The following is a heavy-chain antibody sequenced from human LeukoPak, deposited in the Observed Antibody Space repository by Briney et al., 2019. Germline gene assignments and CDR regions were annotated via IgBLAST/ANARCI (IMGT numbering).Heavy chain of an antibody. CDR3: AKDPYCSSTSCSDY. J-gene: IGHJ4*02. CDR1: GFTFSSYG. V-gene: IGHV3-30*18. Sequence: PGRSLRLSCAASGFTFSSYGMHWVRRAPGKGLEWVAVISYDGSNKYYADSVKGRFTISRDNSKNTLYLQMNSLRAEDTAVCYCAKDPYCSSTSCSDYWGQGTLVTVSS. D-gene: IGHD2-2*01. CDR2: ISYDGSNK.